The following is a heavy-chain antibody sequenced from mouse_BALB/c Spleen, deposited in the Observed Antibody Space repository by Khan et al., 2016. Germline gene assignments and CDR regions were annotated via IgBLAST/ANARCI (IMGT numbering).Heavy chain of an antibody. Sequence: EVQLQESGPGLVKPSQSLSLTCTVTGYSITSDYAWNWIRQFPGNKLEWMGYISYSGSTSYNPSLKSRISITRDTSKNQFFLQLNSVTTEVTATYYCARSRDYDRYYFDYGGQGTTLTVSS. D-gene: IGHD2-4*01. V-gene: IGHV3-2*02. CDR2: ISYSGST. J-gene: IGHJ2*01. CDR1: GYSITSDYA. CDR3: ARSRDYDRYYFDY.